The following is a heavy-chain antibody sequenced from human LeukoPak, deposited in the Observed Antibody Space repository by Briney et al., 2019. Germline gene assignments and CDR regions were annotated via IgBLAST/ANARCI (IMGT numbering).Heavy chain of an antibody. D-gene: IGHD5-24*01. CDR1: GFTVSSNY. Sequence: TGGSLRLSCAASGFTVSSNYMSWVRQAPGKGLEWVSVIYSGGSTYHADSVKGRFTISRDNSKNTLYLQMNSLRADDTAVYYCAMKAVPRPRLHDAFDFWGQGTVVSVSS. J-gene: IGHJ3*01. V-gene: IGHV3-53*01. CDR3: AMKAVPRPRLHDAFDF. CDR2: IYSGGST.